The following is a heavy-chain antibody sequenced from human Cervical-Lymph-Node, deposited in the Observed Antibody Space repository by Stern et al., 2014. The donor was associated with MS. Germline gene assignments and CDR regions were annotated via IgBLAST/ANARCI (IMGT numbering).Heavy chain of an antibody. CDR1: GYTFTTYG. V-gene: IGHV7-4-1*02. Sequence: VQLVESGSELKKPGASVKVSCKTSGYTFTTYGVNWVRQAPGQGLEWMGWINTNTGNPTYAQDFTGRFVFSLDSSVTTADLPMRSLKAEDTAVYYCARYAPMVTTDFDYWGQGTLVTVSS. CDR2: INTNTGNP. CDR3: ARYAPMVTTDFDY. D-gene: IGHD4-17*01. J-gene: IGHJ4*02.